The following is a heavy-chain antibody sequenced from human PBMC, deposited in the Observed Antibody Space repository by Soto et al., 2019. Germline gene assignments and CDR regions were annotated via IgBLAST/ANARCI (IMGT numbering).Heavy chain of an antibody. CDR2: ISYDGSEK. J-gene: IGHJ3*02. D-gene: IGHD3-22*01. CDR3: ARGDYYDTSGPFSDAFDI. CDR1: GFTFSSYV. Sequence: GGSLRLSCAASGFTFSSYVMSWVCQAPGKGLEWVAVISYDGSEKWYVDSVKGRFTISRDNAKNSLYLQMSSLRVEDTAVYFCARGDYYDTSGPFSDAFDIWGQGTMVTVSS. V-gene: IGHV3-7*04.